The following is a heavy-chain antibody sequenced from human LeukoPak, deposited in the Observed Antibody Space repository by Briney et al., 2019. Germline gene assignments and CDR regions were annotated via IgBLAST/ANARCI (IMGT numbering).Heavy chain of an antibody. Sequence: QSGGSLRLSCEASGFTFTTYWMGWVRQAPGKGLEWVASIKQDGSVKYYVDSVEGGFTISRDNAKNSLYLQMNSLRAEDTAMYYCARPLMYYFGSETYYWFDPWGQGTLVTVSS. CDR3: ARPLMYYFGSETYYWFDP. J-gene: IGHJ5*02. V-gene: IGHV3-7*01. CDR1: GFTFTTYW. CDR2: IKQDGSVK. D-gene: IGHD3-10*01.